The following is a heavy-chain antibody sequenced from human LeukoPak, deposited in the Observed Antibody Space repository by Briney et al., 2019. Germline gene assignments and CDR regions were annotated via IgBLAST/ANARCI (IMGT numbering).Heavy chain of an antibody. CDR3: PSLHSSWYPPYYYYYMDV. CDR1: GGSISSYY. J-gene: IGHJ6*03. D-gene: IGHD6-13*01. V-gene: IGHV4-4*09. Sequence: PSETLSLTCTVSGGSISSYYWSWIRQPPGKGLEWIGYSYTSGSTNYNPSLKSRVTISVDTSKNQFPQKLSSVTAADTAVYYCPSLHSSWYPPYYYYYMDVWGKGTTVTVSS. CDR2: SYTSGST.